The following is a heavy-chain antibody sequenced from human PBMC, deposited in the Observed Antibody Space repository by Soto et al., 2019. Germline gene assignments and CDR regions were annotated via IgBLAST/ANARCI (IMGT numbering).Heavy chain of an antibody. D-gene: IGHD3-3*01. CDR3: ARGQRFSDSFDP. CDR2: IYSSGGT. Sequence: PSETLSLTCTVSGGSMSSYYWTWIRQSAGKGLEWIGRIYSSGGTHYNPSLKSRVTISLGTSKNQFSLRLNSVTAADTAVYYCARGQRFSDSFDPWGQGTLVTVSS. J-gene: IGHJ5*02. V-gene: IGHV4-4*07. CDR1: GGSMSSYY.